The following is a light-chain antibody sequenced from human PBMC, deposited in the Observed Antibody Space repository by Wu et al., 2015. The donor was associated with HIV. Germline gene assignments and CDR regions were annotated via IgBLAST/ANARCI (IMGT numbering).Light chain of an antibody. CDR3: QQSYTTPRT. V-gene: IGKV1-39*01. J-gene: IGKJ1*01. CDR1: QSIFTY. CDR2: GAS. Sequence: DLQMTQSPSSLSASVGDRVTITCRASQSIFTYINWYQQKAGKAPKLLIFGASSLQSGVSSRFSGSGSGTDFTLTISSLEPDDFATYYCQQSYTTPRTFGQGTKVDIK.